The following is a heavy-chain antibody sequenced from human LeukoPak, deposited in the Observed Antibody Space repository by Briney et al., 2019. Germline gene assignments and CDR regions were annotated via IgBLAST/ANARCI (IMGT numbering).Heavy chain of an antibody. CDR1: GFTSSSYW. D-gene: IGHD4-23*01. J-gene: IGHJ4*02. Sequence: GGSLRLSCAASGFTSSSYWMSWVRQAPGKGLEWVANIKQDGSEKYYVDSVKGRFTISRDNAKNSLYLQMYSLRAEDTAVYYCARDKLETAPNDYWGQGTLVTVSS. V-gene: IGHV3-7*01. CDR2: IKQDGSEK. CDR3: ARDKLETAPNDY.